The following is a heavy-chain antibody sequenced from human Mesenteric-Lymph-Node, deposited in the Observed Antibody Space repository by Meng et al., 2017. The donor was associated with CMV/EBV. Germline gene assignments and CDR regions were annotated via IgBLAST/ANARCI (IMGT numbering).Heavy chain of an antibody. CDR3: ARGEDLSY. Sequence: VPCQTSGNTLSSFIFPWVPPGPGQGLEWIGSIIPIFATPNYALKFQGRVTFIADESTSTVYMEMSSLRSGDTAVYYCARGEDLSYWGQGTLVTVSS. J-gene: IGHJ4*02. V-gene: IGHV1-69*01. CDR2: IIPIFATP. CDR1: GNTLSSFI.